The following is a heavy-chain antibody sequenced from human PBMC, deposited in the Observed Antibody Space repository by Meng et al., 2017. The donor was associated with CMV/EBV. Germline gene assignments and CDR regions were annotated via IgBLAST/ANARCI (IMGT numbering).Heavy chain of an antibody. CDR2: INWNGGST. Sequence: EQGVGSGGGVVGPWGLLRLSWAAPGFTFEYYGMRWGRQAPGKGLEWGSVINWNGGSTGYADSVKGRFTISRDNAKNSLYLQMNSLRAEDTALYHCARARGGVVIIDNYWGQGTLVTVSS. CDR3: ARARGGVVIIDNY. J-gene: IGHJ4*02. V-gene: IGHV3-20*01. D-gene: IGHD3-3*01. CDR1: GFTFEYYG.